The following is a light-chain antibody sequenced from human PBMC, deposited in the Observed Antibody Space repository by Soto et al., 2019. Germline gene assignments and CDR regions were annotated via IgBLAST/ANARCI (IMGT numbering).Light chain of an antibody. V-gene: IGKV3-11*01. CDR1: QSVSNS. J-gene: IGKJ4*01. Sequence: EIVLTQSPATLSLSPGERATLSCRTNQSVSNSLAWYQQKPGLAPRLLIYDASDRATGIPARFSGSGSGTDFTLTISRLQPEDFALYYCQQCSNWPLTFGGGTKVEI. CDR3: QQCSNWPLT. CDR2: DAS.